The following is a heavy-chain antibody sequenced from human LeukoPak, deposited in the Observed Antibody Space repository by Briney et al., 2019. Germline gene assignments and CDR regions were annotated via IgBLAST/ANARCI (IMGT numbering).Heavy chain of an antibody. CDR2: ISYDGSNK. D-gene: IGHD4-17*01. CDR1: GFTFSSYA. J-gene: IGHJ4*02. Sequence: GGSLRLSCAASGFTFSSYAMHWVRQAPGKGLEWVAVISYDGSNKYYADSVKGRFTISRDNSKNTLYLQMNSLRAEDTAVYYCARVPGKLDTVTTQWGQGTLVTVSS. V-gene: IGHV3-30-3*01. CDR3: ARVPGKLDTVTTQ.